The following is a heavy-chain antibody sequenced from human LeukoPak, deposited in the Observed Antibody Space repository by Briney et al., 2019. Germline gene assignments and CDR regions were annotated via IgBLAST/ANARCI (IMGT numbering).Heavy chain of an antibody. J-gene: IGHJ4*02. D-gene: IGHD3-3*01. CDR1: GGSISSYY. CDR3: ARAAGWRGEEYYFDY. V-gene: IGHV4-59*12. CDR2: IYYSGST. Sequence: SETLSLTCTVSGGSISSYYWSWIRQPPGKGLEWIGYIYYSGSTNYNPSLKSRVTISVDTSKNQFSLKLSSVTAADTAVYYCARAAGWRGEEYYFDYWGQGTLVTVSS.